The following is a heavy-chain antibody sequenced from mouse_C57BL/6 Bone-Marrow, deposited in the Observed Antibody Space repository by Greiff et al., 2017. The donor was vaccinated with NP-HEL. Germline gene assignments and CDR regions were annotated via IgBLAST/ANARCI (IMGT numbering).Heavy chain of an antibody. J-gene: IGHJ3*01. CDR1: GYTFTDYY. V-gene: IGHV1-19*01. Sequence: EVQLQQSGPVLVKPGASVKMSCKASGYTFTDYYMNWVKQSHGKSLEWIGVINPYNGGTSYNQKFKGKATLTVDTSSSTAYMELNSLTSEDSAVYYCARWGSSYGFAYWGQGTLVTVSA. CDR2: INPYNGGT. CDR3: ARWGSSYGFAY. D-gene: IGHD1-1*01.